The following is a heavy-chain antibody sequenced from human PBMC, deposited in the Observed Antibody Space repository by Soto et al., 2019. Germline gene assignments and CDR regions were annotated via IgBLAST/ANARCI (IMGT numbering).Heavy chain of an antibody. V-gene: IGHV4-39*01. CDR3: ARSNSGWYDF. J-gene: IGHJ4*02. CDR1: GASLNSGSDY. CDR2: IYYTGNT. D-gene: IGHD6-19*01. Sequence: PSETLSLTCTVSGASLNSGSDYWGWIRQPPGKALEWIGNIYYTGNTYYKSSLKSRVTISADTSKNQLSLKLSFVTAADTAVYYCARSNSGWYDFWGQGTLVTVSS.